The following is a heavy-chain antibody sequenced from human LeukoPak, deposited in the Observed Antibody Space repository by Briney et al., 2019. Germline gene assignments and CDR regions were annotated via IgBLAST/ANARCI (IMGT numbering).Heavy chain of an antibody. D-gene: IGHD4-23*01. CDR2: IRSKANSYAT. CDR3: TRRYGGNPGSNWFDP. CDR1: GFTFSGSA. Sequence: GGSLRLSCAASGFTFSGSAMRWVRQASGKGLEWVGRIRSKANSYATAYAASVKGRFTISRDDSKNTAYLQMNSLKTEDTAVYYCTRRYGGNPGSNWFDPWGQGTLVTVSS. V-gene: IGHV3-73*01. J-gene: IGHJ5*02.